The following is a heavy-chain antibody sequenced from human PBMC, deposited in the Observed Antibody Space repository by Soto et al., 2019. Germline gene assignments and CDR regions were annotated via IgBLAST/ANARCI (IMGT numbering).Heavy chain of an antibody. D-gene: IGHD2-2*01. V-gene: IGHV4-34*01. CDR3: AREGRYCSTTSYYGWWFDP. CDR1: GGSFSDYY. J-gene: IGHJ5*02. CDR2: INHSGST. Sequence: PSETLSLTCAVYGGSFSDYYWNWIRQPPGKGLEWIGEINHSGSTNYNPSLKSRVTISVDTSKNQFSLKLTSVTAADTAVYYCAREGRYCSTTSYYGWWFDPWGQGTLVTVSS.